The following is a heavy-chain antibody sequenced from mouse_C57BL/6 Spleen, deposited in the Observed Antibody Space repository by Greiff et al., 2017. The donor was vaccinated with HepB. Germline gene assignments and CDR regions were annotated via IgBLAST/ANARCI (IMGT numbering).Heavy chain of an antibody. CDR1: GFTFSSYA. J-gene: IGHJ4*01. CDR3: TRESNYYAMDY. CDR2: ISSGGDYI. D-gene: IGHD2-5*01. Sequence: EVKLMESGEGLVKPGGSLKLSCAASGFTFSSYAMSWVRQTPEKRLEWVAYISSGGDYIYYADTVKGRFTISRDNARNTLYLQMSSLKSEDTAMYYCTRESNYYAMDYWGQGTSVTVSS. V-gene: IGHV5-9-1*02.